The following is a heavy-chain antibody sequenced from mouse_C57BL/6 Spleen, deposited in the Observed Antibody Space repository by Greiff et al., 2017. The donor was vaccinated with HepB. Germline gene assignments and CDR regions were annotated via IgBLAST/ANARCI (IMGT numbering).Heavy chain of an antibody. CDR2: ISDGGSYT. Sequence: EVQVVESGGGLVKPGGSLKLSCAASGFTFSSYAMSWVRQTPEKRLEWVATISDGGSYTYYPDNVKGRFTISRDNAKNNLYLQMSHLKSEDTAMYYCARDYSNDYWYFDVWGTGTTVTVSS. CDR3: ARDYSNDYWYFDV. CDR1: GFTFSSYA. J-gene: IGHJ1*03. V-gene: IGHV5-4*01. D-gene: IGHD2-5*01.